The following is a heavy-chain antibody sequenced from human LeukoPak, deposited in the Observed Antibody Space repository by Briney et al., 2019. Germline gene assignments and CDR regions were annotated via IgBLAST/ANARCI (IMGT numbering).Heavy chain of an antibody. D-gene: IGHD4-17*01. CDR3: ATQYYGDLSYHYFDY. CDR1: GFTFSSYA. V-gene: IGHV3-30-3*01. Sequence: PGRSLRLSCAASGFTFSSYAMHWVRQAPGKGLEWVAVISYDGSNKYYADSVKGRFTISRDNSKNTLYLQMNSLRAEDTAVYYCATQYYGDLSYHYFDYWGQGALVTVSS. CDR2: ISYDGSNK. J-gene: IGHJ4*02.